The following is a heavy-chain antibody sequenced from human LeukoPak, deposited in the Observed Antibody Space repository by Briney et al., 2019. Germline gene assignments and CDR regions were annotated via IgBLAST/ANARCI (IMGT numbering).Heavy chain of an antibody. J-gene: IGHJ4*02. V-gene: IGHV3-30*02. Sequence: PGGSLRLSCAASGFTFSSYGMHWVRQAPGKGLEWVAFIQYDGGNKYYADSVKGRFTISRDNSKNTLYLQMNSLRTEDTAVYYCAPKAEEYCSSTSCSDYWGQGTLVTVSS. CDR2: IQYDGGNK. CDR1: GFTFSSYG. CDR3: APKAEEYCSSTSCSDY. D-gene: IGHD2-2*01.